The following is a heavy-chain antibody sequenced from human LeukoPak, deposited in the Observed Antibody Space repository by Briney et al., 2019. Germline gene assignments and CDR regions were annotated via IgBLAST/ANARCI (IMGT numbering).Heavy chain of an antibody. J-gene: IGHJ1*01. CDR2: IRGSGGST. Sequence: GASLRLSCAAPGFAFSSYAMSWVRQAPGKGLEWVSGIRGSGGSTYYADSVKGRFTISRDNSKNTLYLQMNSLRAEDTAVYYCAKEPYGDSTVGECFQHWGQGTLVTVSS. V-gene: IGHV3-23*01. CDR1: GFAFSSYA. D-gene: IGHD4-17*01. CDR3: AKEPYGDSTVGECFQH.